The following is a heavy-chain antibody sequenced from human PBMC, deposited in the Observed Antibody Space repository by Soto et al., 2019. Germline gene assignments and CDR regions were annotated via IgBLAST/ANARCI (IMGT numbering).Heavy chain of an antibody. V-gene: IGHV4-61*05. CDR2: IYYSGST. CDR1: SGSIGSSGYY. CDR3: ARTERIAVAGTYFYYYMDV. J-gene: IGHJ6*03. D-gene: IGHD6-19*01. Sequence: SSETLSVTCNVSSGSIGSSGYYCIWNRQTPGKGLEWIGYIYYSGSTNYNPSLKSRVTISVDTSKNQFSLKLSSVTAADTAVYYCARTERIAVAGTYFYYYMDVWVKGTTVTGSS.